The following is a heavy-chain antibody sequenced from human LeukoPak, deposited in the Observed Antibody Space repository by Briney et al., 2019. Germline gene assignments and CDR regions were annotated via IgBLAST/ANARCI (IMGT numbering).Heavy chain of an antibody. CDR1: GLIVSGDY. J-gene: IGHJ4*02. D-gene: IGHD1-26*01. V-gene: IGHV3-23*01. CDR3: AKHRVGEFDY. Sequence: GGSLRLSCAASGLIVSGDYMSWVRQAPGKGLEWVSAISGSGGSTYYADSVKGRFTISRDNSKNTLYLQMNSLRAEDTAVYYCAKHRVGEFDYWGQGTLVTVSS. CDR2: ISGSGGST.